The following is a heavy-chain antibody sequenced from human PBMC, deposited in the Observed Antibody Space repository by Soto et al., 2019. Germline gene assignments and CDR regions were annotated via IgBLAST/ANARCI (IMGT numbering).Heavy chain of an antibody. V-gene: IGHV3-30*18. CDR3: AKDYNQFQVVVAATSAFDI. D-gene: IGHD2-15*01. CDR2: ISYDGSNK. Sequence: GGSLRLSCAASGFTFSSYGMHWVRQAPGKGLEWVAVISYDGSNKYYADSVKGRFTISRDNSKNTLYLQMNSLRAEDTAVYYCAKDYNQFQVVVAATSAFDIWGQGTMVTVSS. J-gene: IGHJ3*02. CDR1: GFTFSSYG.